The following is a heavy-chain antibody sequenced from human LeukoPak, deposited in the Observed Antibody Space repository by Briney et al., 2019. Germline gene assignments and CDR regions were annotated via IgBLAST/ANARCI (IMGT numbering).Heavy chain of an antibody. V-gene: IGHV3-53*01. CDR2: IYSGGST. D-gene: IGHD6-13*01. Sequence: PGGSLRLSCAASEFSVSSNFMTWVRQAPGKGLEWVSVIYSGGSTYYADSVKGRFTISRDNSKNTLYLQMNSLRAEDTAVYYCARVMAAAAGTTSGYYYYYMDVWGKGTTVTVSS. CDR1: EFSVSSNF. J-gene: IGHJ6*03. CDR3: ARVMAAAAGTTSGYYYYYMDV.